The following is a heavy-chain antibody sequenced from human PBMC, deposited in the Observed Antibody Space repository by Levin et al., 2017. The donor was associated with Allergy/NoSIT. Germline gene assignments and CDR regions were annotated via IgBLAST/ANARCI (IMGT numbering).Heavy chain of an antibody. CDR2: IIPILGIA. J-gene: IGHJ4*02. D-gene: IGHD6-19*01. CDR1: GGTFSSYA. CDR3: ASSIAVAGIEGYYFDY. V-gene: IGHV1-69*04. Sequence: AASVKVSCKASGGTFSSYAISWVRQAPGQGLEWMGRIIPILGIANYAQKFQGRVTITADKSTSTAYMELSSLRSEDTAVYYCASSIAVAGIEGYYFDYWGQGTLVTVSS.